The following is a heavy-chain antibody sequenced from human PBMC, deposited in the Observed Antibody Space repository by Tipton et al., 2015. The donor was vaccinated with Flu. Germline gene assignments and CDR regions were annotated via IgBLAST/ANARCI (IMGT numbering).Heavy chain of an antibody. Sequence: TLSLACAVSGYYISSGYYWGWIRQFPGKGLEWIGTVSRTGSTIYNPSLKSRVTISIDRSKNQFSLNMKSVTAADMAVDYCARRDYTNYVSDPKSWFDPWGQGTLVAVSS. V-gene: IGHV4-38-2*01. D-gene: IGHD4-11*01. CDR1: GYYISSGYY. CDR3: ARRDYTNYVSDPKSWFDP. CDR2: VSRTGST. J-gene: IGHJ5*02.